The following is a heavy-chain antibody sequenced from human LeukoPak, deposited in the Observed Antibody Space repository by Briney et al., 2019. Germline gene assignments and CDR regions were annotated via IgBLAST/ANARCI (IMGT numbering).Heavy chain of an antibody. D-gene: IGHD6-19*01. CDR3: TRAISVAGPLKLYYYYYYMDV. CDR2: IRSKAYGGTT. Sequence: GGSLRLSCTASGFTFGDYAMSWVRQAPGKGLEWVGFIRSKAYGGTTEYAASVKGRFTISRDDSKSIAYLQMNSLKTEDTAVYYCTRAISVAGPLKLYYYYYYMDVWGKGTTVTISS. CDR1: GFTFGDYA. J-gene: IGHJ6*03. V-gene: IGHV3-49*04.